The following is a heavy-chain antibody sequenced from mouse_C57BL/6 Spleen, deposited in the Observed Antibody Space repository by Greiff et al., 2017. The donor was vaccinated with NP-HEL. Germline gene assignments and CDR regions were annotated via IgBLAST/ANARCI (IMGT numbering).Heavy chain of an antibody. J-gene: IGHJ2*01. V-gene: IGHV1-19*01. D-gene: IGHD2-5*01. Sequence: EVQLQESGPVLVKPGASVKMSCKASGYTFTDYYMNWVKQSHGKSLEWIGVINPYNGGTSYNQKFKGKATLTVDKSSSTAYMELNSLTSEDSAVYYCAREYSNRRDFDYWGQGTTLTVSS. CDR1: GYTFTDYY. CDR2: INPYNGGT. CDR3: AREYSNRRDFDY.